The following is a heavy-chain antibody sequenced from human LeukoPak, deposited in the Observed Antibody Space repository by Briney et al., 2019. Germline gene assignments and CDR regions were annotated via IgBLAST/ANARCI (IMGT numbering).Heavy chain of an antibody. Sequence: GGSLRLSCAASGFTFNDYYMSWIRQAPGKGLEWVSYISSTSSYINYADSVKGRFTISRDNAKNSLFLQMNSLRAEDTAVYYCATQLELLHWGQGTLVTVSS. D-gene: IGHD1-7*01. CDR3: ATQLELLH. V-gene: IGHV3-11*03. CDR2: ISSTSSYI. J-gene: IGHJ4*02. CDR1: GFTFNDYY.